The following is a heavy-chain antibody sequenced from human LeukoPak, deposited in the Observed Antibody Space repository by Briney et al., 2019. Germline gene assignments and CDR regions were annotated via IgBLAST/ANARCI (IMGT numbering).Heavy chain of an antibody. D-gene: IGHD3-10*01. Sequence: GGSLRLSCAASGFIFSSYGMHWVRQAPGKGLEWVAVIWYDGSNKYYADSVKGRFTISRDNSKNTLYLQMNSLRAEDTAVYYCTKDHYCSGNYYYYYYGMDVWGQGTTVTVSS. CDR1: GFIFSSYG. CDR2: IWYDGSNK. J-gene: IGHJ6*02. CDR3: TKDHYCSGNYYYYYYGMDV. V-gene: IGHV3-33*06.